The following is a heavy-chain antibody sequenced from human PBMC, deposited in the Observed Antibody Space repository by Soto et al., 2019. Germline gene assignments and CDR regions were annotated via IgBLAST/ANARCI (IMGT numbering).Heavy chain of an antibody. D-gene: IGHD5-12*01. CDR1: GGTFSNYA. CDR2: IIPIFGTT. V-gene: IGHV1-69*15. J-gene: IGHJ5*02. Sequence: QVHLVQSGAEVKKPGSSVNVSCKASGGTFSNYAITWVRQAPGQGLEWVGRIIPIFGTTNVAQKFQGRVTITANASTTTAYMVLGGLRSDATAVYYCAKDGGADGYFGNWLDPWGQGTLVTVSS. CDR3: AKDGGADGYFGNWLDP.